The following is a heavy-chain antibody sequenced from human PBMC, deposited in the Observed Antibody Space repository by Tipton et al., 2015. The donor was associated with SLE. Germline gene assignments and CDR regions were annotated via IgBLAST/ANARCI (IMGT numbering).Heavy chain of an antibody. V-gene: IGHV1-46*01. CDR3: ARDGSSSSYFDY. Sequence: QSGPEVKKPGASVKVSCKASGYTFTSYYMHWVRQAPGQGLEWMGGINPSAGSTSYAQKFQGRVIMTRDTSTRTAYMELSSLRSEDTAVYYCARDGSSSSYFDYWGQGTLVTVSS. CDR1: GYTFTSYY. D-gene: IGHD6-13*01. J-gene: IGHJ4*02. CDR2: INPSAGST.